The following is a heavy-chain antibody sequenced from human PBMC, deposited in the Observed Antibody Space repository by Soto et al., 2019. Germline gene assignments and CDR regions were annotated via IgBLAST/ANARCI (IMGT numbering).Heavy chain of an antibody. D-gene: IGHD1-26*01. CDR3: AKGAGDRLSLGMDV. CDR1: GFSISDYG. Sequence: GGSLRLSCAASGFSISDYGMEWVRQAPGKGLEWVALISYDGSNTYYADSVKGRFTISRDNSKDTLFLQMTGRRREDTAVYYCAKGAGDRLSLGMDVWGQGTTVTVSS. V-gene: IGHV3-30*18. CDR2: ISYDGSNT. J-gene: IGHJ6*02.